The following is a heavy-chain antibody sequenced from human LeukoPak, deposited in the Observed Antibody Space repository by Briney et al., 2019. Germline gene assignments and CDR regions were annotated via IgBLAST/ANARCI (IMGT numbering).Heavy chain of an antibody. D-gene: IGHD3-22*01. Sequence: SETLSLTCAVYGGSFSGYYWSWIRQPPGKGLEWIGEINHSGSTNYNPSLKSRVTISVDTSKNQFSLKLSSVTAADTAVYYCARDRTAYDSSGYYYSYWGQGTLVTVSS. CDR2: INHSGST. J-gene: IGHJ4*02. V-gene: IGHV4-34*01. CDR3: ARDRTAYDSSGYYYSY. CDR1: GGSFSGYY.